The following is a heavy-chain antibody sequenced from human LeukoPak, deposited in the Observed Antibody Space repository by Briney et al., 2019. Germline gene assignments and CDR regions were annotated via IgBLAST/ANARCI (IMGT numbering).Heavy chain of an antibody. CDR3: ARVRNDYYGSGSYVRGGFVDP. V-gene: IGHV4-4*07. CDR2: IYTSGST. CDR1: GSSLLAPDYY. D-gene: IGHD3-10*01. Sequence: PSETLSLTCNVSGSSLLAPDYYWSWIRQPAGKGLEWIGRIYTSGSTNYNPSLKSRVTMSVDTSKNQFSLKLSSVTAADTAVYYCARVRNDYYGSGSYVRGGFVDPWGQGTLVTVSS. J-gene: IGHJ5*02.